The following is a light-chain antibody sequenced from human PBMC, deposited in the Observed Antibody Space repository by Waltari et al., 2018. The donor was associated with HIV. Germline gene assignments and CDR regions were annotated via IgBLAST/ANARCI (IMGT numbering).Light chain of an antibody. J-gene: IGLJ2*01. CDR1: SRDVWGYIL. V-gene: IGLV2-23*01. CDR3: CSYAVSTTVL. Sequence: QSSLNQHPSESGSPGPLMGIPCTGSSRDVWGYILYSWYQAHTGKAPKLMVYGGTTRPSGVYNRFSGSKCGNTASLTGSGLQAEDEADYYCCSYAVSTTVLFGGGTKLTVL. CDR2: GGT.